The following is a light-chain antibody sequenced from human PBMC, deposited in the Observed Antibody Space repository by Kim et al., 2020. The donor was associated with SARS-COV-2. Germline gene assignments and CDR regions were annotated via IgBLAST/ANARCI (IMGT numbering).Light chain of an antibody. CDR2: DAS. Sequence: SPGERDTLSCRASQSVSSYLAWYQQKPGQAPRLLIYDASNSATGIPARFSGSGSGTDFTLTISSLEPEDFAVYYCQQRSNWPRFTFGPGTKVDIK. CDR3: QQRSNWPRFT. CDR1: QSVSSY. V-gene: IGKV3-11*01. J-gene: IGKJ3*01.